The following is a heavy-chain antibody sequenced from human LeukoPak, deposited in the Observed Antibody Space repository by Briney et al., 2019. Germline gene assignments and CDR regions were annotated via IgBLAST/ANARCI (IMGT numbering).Heavy chain of an antibody. D-gene: IGHD2-2*01. J-gene: IGHJ6*02. Sequence: PSETLSLTCAVSGGPISSGGYSWSWIRQPPGTGLEWIGYIYHSGSTYYNPSLKSRVTISVDRSKNQFSLKLSSVTAADTAVYYCASGYCSSTSCYPHPHYYYGMDVWGQGTTVTVSS. CDR2: IYHSGST. V-gene: IGHV4-30-2*01. CDR3: ASGYCSSTSCYPHPHYYYGMDV. CDR1: GGPISSGGYS.